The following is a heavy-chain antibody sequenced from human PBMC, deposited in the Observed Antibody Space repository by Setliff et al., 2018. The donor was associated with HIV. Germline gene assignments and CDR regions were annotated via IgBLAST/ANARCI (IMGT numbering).Heavy chain of an antibody. CDR3: ARGSLATIKYYYYGMDV. Sequence: ASVKVSCKASGYTFTDYYMHWVQQAPGKGLEWMGRVDPEDGETIYAEKFQGRVTITADTSTDTAYMELSSLRSEDTAVYYCARGSLATIKYYYYGMDVWGQGTTVTVSS. J-gene: IGHJ6*02. CDR2: VDPEDGET. D-gene: IGHD5-12*01. CDR1: GYTFTDYY. V-gene: IGHV1-69-2*01.